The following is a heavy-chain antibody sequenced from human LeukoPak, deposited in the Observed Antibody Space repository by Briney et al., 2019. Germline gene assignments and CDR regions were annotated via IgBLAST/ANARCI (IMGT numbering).Heavy chain of an antibody. CDR1: GGSISSGGYY. D-gene: IGHD3-22*01. V-gene: IGHV4-30-2*01. J-gene: IGHJ4*02. CDR3: ARARVFNYDSSGYYPNFDY. CDR2: IYHSGST. Sequence: SQTLSLTCTVSGGSISSGGYYWSWIRQPPGKGLEWIGYIYHSGSTYYNPSLKSRVTISVDRSKNQFSLKLSSVTAADTAVYYCARARVFNYDSSGYYPNFDYWGQGTLVTVSS.